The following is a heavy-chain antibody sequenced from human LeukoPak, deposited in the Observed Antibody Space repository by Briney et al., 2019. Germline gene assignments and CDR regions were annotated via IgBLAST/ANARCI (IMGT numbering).Heavy chain of an antibody. J-gene: IGHJ4*02. CDR1: GFTFSSYA. CDR3: AKDMTPSIDWGIFHY. Sequence: GESLKISCAASGFTFSSYAMSWVRQAPGKGLEWVSGIRGSRGNTYYADSVKGRFTISRDNSKNTLYLQMNSLRVEDTAVYYCAKDMTPSIDWGIFHYWGQGTLVTVSS. D-gene: IGHD3-9*01. CDR2: IRGSRGNT. V-gene: IGHV3-23*01.